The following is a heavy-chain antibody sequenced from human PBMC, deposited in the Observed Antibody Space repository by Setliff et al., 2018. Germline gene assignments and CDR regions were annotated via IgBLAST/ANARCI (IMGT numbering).Heavy chain of an antibody. D-gene: IGHD3-10*01. CDR1: GYIFAGYY. Sequence: AASVKVSCKASGYIFAGYYMHWLRQAPGQGLEWMGYVNPIGGGATYAQKFQGRVTLTRDTSITTTYMELNSLRSDGTAIYYCARDLNRWFGEFAFDIWGQGTMVTVSS. J-gene: IGHJ3*02. V-gene: IGHV1-2*02. CDR3: ARDLNRWFGEFAFDI. CDR2: VNPIGGGA.